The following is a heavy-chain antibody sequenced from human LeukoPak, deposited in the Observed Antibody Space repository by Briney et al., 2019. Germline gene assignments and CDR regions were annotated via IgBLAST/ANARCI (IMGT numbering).Heavy chain of an antibody. CDR3: ARDAPYSGSYLDY. V-gene: IGHV1-18*01. CDR2: ISGYNGNT. Sequence: ASVKVSCKASGYTFTSYAISWVRQAPGQGPEWMGWISGYNGNTNYPQRLQGRVTMTTDTSTSIAYMELRSLRSDDTAVYYCARDAPYSGSYLDYWGQGXXVTVS. J-gene: IGHJ4*02. CDR1: GYTFTSYA. D-gene: IGHD1-26*01.